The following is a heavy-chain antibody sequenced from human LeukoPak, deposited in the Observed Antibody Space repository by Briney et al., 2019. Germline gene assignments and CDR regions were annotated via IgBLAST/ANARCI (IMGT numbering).Heavy chain of an antibody. CDR1: GDSVSSNSAA. Sequence: SQTLSLTCAISGDSVSSNSAAWDWIRQSPSRGLEWLGRTYYRSKWYNDYAVSVKSRTTINPDTSKNQFSLQLNSVTPEDTAVYYCARAIFDSSGWQGSGFDYWGQGTLVTVSS. CDR3: ARAIFDSSGWQGSGFDY. CDR2: TYYRSKWYN. V-gene: IGHV6-1*01. D-gene: IGHD6-19*01. J-gene: IGHJ4*02.